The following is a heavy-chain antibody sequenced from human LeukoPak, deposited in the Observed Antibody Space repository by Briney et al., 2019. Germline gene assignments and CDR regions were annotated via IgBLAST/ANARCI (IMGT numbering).Heavy chain of an antibody. D-gene: IGHD4-23*01. CDR1: GFTFSSYS. CDR3: ARDPGGNGINRFDP. V-gene: IGHV3-21*01. CDR2: ISSSSSYI. J-gene: IGHJ5*02. Sequence: GGSLRLSCAASGFTFSSYSMNWVCQAPGKGLEWVSSISSSSSYIYYADSVKGRFTISRDNAKNSLYLQMNSLRAEDTAVYYCARDPGGNGINRFDPWGQGTLVTVSS.